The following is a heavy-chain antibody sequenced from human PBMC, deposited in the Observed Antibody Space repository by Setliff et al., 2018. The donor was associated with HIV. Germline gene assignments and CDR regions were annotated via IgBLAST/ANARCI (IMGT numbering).Heavy chain of an antibody. CDR1: GYTFTNYG. CDR2: INTYNDNT. Sequence: GASVKVSCKASGYTFTNYGISWVRQAPGQGLEWMGWINTYNDNTNYPQKFQGRVTMTRDTSMNTAYMELSRLRSDDTAVYYCALLNHIVVVTALLPGDYWGQGTPVTVSS. CDR3: ALLNHIVVVTALLPGDY. V-gene: IGHV1-18*01. D-gene: IGHD2-21*02. J-gene: IGHJ4*02.